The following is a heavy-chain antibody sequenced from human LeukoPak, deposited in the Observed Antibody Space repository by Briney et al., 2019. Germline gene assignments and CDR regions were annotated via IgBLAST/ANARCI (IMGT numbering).Heavy chain of an antibody. CDR1: GYSFTSYW. CDR3: ARHNYGPNWFDP. Sequence: GESLKISCKGSGYSFTSYWIGWVRQMPGKGLEGMGIIYPGDSATRYSPSCQGQVTISDDKSISTAYLQWSSLKASDTAIYYCARHNYGPNWFDPWGQGTLVTVSS. V-gene: IGHV5-51*01. J-gene: IGHJ5*02. CDR2: IYPGDSAT. D-gene: IGHD3-10*01.